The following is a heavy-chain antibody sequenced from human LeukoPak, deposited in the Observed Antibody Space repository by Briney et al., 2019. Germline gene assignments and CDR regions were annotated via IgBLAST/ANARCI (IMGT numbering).Heavy chain of an antibody. V-gene: IGHV1-46*01. D-gene: IGHD3-9*01. CDR1: GYTFTSYY. Sequence: ASVKVSCKASGYTFTSYYMHWVRQAPGQGLEWMGIINPSGGSTSYAQKFQGRVTMTMDMSTSTVYMELSSLRSEDTAVYYCARDFERNFDWLLYTHAFVIWGQGTMVTVSS. CDR3: ARDFERNFDWLLYTHAFVI. CDR2: INPSGGST. J-gene: IGHJ3*02.